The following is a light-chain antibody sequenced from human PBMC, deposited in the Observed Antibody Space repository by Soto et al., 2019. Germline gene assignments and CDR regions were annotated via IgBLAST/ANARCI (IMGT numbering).Light chain of an antibody. CDR1: QGIRTD. J-gene: IGKJ1*01. CDR2: GAS. Sequence: AIQMTQSPSSLSASVGDTVTITCRASQGIRTDLGWYQQKPGKAPNLLIYGASNLQSGVPSRFSGSGSGTDFTLTISSLQPADFATYYCLQDYNYPRTFGQGTKVEIK. V-gene: IGKV1-6*01. CDR3: LQDYNYPRT.